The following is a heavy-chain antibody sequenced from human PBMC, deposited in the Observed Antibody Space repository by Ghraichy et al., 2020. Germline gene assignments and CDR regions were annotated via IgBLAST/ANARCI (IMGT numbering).Heavy chain of an antibody. V-gene: IGHV3-72*01. CDR2: VRNRANSYTT. J-gene: IGHJ4*02. Sequence: GESLRLSCAASGFSFRDHYMDWVRQAPGKGLEWVGRVRNRANSYTTEYATSVKGRFTISRDDSKNSLYLQMNSLKTEDTAVYYCARPSGSYYYFDYWGQGTLVTVSS. CDR3: ARPSGSYYYFDY. CDR1: GFSFRDHY. D-gene: IGHD3-10*01.